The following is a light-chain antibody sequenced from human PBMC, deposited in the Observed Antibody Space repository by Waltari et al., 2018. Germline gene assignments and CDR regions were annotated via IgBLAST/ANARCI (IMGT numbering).Light chain of an antibody. CDR3: QQYHNWPPWA. CDR2: GAS. Sequence: DIVMTQSPATLSVSPGERATLSCRASQSVGTNIAWYQQSPGQAPRPLLYGASSRATGIPARFSGSGSGTDFTLTINSLQPEDFALYYCQQYHNWPPWAFGQGTKVEIK. V-gene: IGKV3-15*01. J-gene: IGKJ1*01. CDR1: QSVGTN.